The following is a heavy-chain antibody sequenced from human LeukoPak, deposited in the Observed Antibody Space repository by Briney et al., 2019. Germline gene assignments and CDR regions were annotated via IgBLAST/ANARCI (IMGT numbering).Heavy chain of an antibody. D-gene: IGHD6-19*01. J-gene: IGHJ5*02. CDR1: GGSISSGGYY. CDR3: ARDRLQWLVPSWFDP. Sequence: SQTLSLTCTVSGGSISSGGYYWSWIRQHPGKGLEWIGYIYYSGSTYYNPSLKSRVTISVDTSKNQFSLELSSVTAEDTAVYYCARDRLQWLVPSWFDPWGQGTLVTVSS. CDR2: IYYSGST. V-gene: IGHV4-31*03.